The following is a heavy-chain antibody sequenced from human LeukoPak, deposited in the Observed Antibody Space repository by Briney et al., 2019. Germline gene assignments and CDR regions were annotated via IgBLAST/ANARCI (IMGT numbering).Heavy chain of an antibody. CDR2: IYPGDSDI. D-gene: IGHD2-2*01. Sequence: GESLKISCKGSGYNFPTYWIGWVRQMPGKGLEWMGIIYPGDSDIRYSPSFQGQVTISADKSISTAYLQWASLKASDTAMYYCARGYCSTTSCYFFDFWGQGTLVTVSS. V-gene: IGHV5-51*01. J-gene: IGHJ4*02. CDR3: ARGYCSTTSCYFFDF. CDR1: GYNFPTYW.